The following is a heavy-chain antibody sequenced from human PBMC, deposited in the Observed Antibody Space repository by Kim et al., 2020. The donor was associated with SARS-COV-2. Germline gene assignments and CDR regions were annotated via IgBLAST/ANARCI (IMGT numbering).Heavy chain of an antibody. CDR3: ASRAIGNVNYYDSSGSWKVLDY. J-gene: IGHJ4*02. Sequence: SETLSLTCTVSGGSISSSSYYWGWIRQPPGKGLEWIGSIYYSGSTYYNPSLKSRVTISVDTSKNQFSLKLSSVTAADTAVYYCASRAIGNVNYYDSSGSWKVLDYWGQGTLVTVSS. CDR2: IYYSGST. V-gene: IGHV4-39*01. D-gene: IGHD3-22*01. CDR1: GGSISSSSYY.